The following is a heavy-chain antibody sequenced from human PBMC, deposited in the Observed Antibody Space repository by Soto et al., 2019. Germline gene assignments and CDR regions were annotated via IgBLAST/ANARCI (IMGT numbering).Heavy chain of an antibody. V-gene: IGHV3-30*03. CDR2: IGSDATTT. Sequence: QVHLVESGGSVVQPGRSLRLSCAASGFAFNTYSIHWVRQTPGKGLEWVTVIGSDATTTYYADSVMGRFTISRDNSKDTVYLQMSSLTAEGTAVYFCARELERDGWYFDYWGQGAGVTVSS. CDR3: ARELERDGWYFDY. CDR1: GFAFNTYS. D-gene: IGHD1-1*01. J-gene: IGHJ4*02.